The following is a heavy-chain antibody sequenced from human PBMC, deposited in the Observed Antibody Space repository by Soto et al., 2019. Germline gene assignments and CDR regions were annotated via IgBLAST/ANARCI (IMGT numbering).Heavy chain of an antibody. CDR3: TRTRSASRSPSDY. CDR1: GFKVGSTY. V-gene: IGHV3-53*01. D-gene: IGHD3-16*02. J-gene: IGHJ4*02. CDR2: MYSGGST. Sequence: GGSLRLSCAASGFKVGSTYMTCVREAPGEGLQLGSIMYSGGSTYYADSVKGRFTVSRDDSKNTLYLQMNNLTADDTGVYYCTRTRSASRSPSDYWGQGTLVTVS.